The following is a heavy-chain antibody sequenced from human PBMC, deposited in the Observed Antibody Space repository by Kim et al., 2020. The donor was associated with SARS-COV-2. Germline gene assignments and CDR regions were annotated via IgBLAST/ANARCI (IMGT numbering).Heavy chain of an antibody. CDR3: ARGAYGSGTYWLGFDY. CDR2: INSDGSNT. V-gene: IGHV3-74*01. J-gene: IGHJ4*02. CDR1: GFTFSTYW. Sequence: GGSLRLSCAASGFTFSTYWMHWVRQAPGKGLVWVSRINSDGSNTNYADSVKGRFTISRDNAKSTLYLQMNSLRAEDTAVYYCARGAYGSGTYWLGFDYWGQGTLVTVSS. D-gene: IGHD3-10*01.